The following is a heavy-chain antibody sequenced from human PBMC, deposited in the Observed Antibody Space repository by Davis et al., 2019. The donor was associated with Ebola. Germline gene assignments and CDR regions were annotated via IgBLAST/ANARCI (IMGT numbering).Heavy chain of an antibody. Sequence: GGSLRLSCAVSGFTFSNYNMNWVRQTPGKGLEWVSHISDDSSSTYYADSVKGRFTISRDNAKNSLYLQLNTLRDEDTAVYFCVIAGWDHWGQGTLVTVSS. D-gene: IGHD2-15*01. J-gene: IGHJ4*02. V-gene: IGHV3-48*02. CDR1: GFTFSNYN. CDR3: VIAGWDH. CDR2: ISDDSSST.